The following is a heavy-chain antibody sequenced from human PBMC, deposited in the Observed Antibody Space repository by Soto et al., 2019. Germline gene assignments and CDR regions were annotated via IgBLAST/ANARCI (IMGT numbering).Heavy chain of an antibody. J-gene: IGHJ4*02. CDR1: GGSISSYY. CDR3: ARHRYSYGVYYFDY. Sequence: SETLSLTCTVSGGSISSYYWSWIRQPPGKGLEWIGYIYYSGSINYNPSLKSRVTISVDTSKNQFSLKLSSVTAADTAVYYCARHRYSYGVYYFDYWGQGTLVTVSS. CDR2: IYYSGSI. V-gene: IGHV4-59*08. D-gene: IGHD5-18*01.